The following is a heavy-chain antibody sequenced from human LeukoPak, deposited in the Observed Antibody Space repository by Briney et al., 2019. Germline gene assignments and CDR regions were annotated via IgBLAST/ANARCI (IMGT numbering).Heavy chain of an antibody. CDR1: GFTFSSYA. V-gene: IGHV3-30-3*01. D-gene: IGHD4-17*01. CDR3: ARVQDDYGDYPED. J-gene: IGHJ4*02. CDR2: ISYDGSNK. Sequence: GRSLILSCAASGFTFSSYAMHWVRQAPGKGLEWVAVISYDGSNKYYADSVKGRFTISRDNSKNTLYLQMNSLRAEDTAVYYCARVQDDYGDYPEDWGQGTLVTVSS.